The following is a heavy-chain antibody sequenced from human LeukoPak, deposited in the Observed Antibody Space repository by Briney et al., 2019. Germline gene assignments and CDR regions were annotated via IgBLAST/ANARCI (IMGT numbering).Heavy chain of an antibody. CDR1: GYTFSGYY. D-gene: IGHD2-15*01. V-gene: IGHV1-46*01. J-gene: IGHJ2*01. Sequence: ASVKVSCKASGYTFSGYYMHWVRQAPGQGLEWMGIINPSGGSTSYAQKFQGRVTMTRDTSTSTVYMELSSLRPEDTAVYYCARDRGYCSGGSCYSGWYFDLWGRGTLVTVSS. CDR3: ARDRGYCSGGSCYSGWYFDL. CDR2: INPSGGST.